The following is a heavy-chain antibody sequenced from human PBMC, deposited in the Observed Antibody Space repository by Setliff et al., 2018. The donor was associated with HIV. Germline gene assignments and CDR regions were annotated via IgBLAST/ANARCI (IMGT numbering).Heavy chain of an antibody. CDR3: ARARQRPGSRLKNDAFDI. J-gene: IGHJ3*02. CDR2: ISSSSSYT. D-gene: IGHD3-16*01. CDR1: GFIFSSYA. V-gene: IGHV3-11*05. Sequence: PGGSLRLSCAASGFIFSSYAMSWIRQAPGKGLEWVSYISSSSSYTNYADSVKGRFTISRDNAKNSLYLQMNSLRAEDTAVYYCARARQRPGSRLKNDAFDIWGQGTMVTVSS.